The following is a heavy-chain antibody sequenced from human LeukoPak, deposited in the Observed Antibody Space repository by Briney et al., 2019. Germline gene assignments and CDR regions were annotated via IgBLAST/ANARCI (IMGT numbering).Heavy chain of an antibody. Sequence: GGSLRLSCAASGFTFRSYAMRWVRQAPGKGLEYVSAISSNGGNAYYATSVKGRFTISRDNSKNTLDLQMGSLRAEDTAVYYCARGGGWYFDYWGQGALITASS. J-gene: IGHJ4*02. V-gene: IGHV3-64*01. CDR2: ISSNGGNA. D-gene: IGHD6-19*01. CDR3: ARGGGWYFDY. CDR1: GFTFRSYA.